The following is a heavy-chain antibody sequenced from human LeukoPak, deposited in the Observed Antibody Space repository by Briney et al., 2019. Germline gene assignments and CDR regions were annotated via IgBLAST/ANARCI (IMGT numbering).Heavy chain of an antibody. Sequence: GGSLTLSCVASEFDFFSYGMQWVRQAPGKGLVWVSRIFSDGTTTSYADSVKGRFTISRDNAKNTLYLQMNSLRAEDTAVYYCARELPREVTLDYWGQGTLDTVSP. CDR3: ARELPREVTLDY. V-gene: IGHV3-74*01. D-gene: IGHD2-21*02. CDR1: EFDFFSYG. CDR2: IFSDGTTT. J-gene: IGHJ4*01.